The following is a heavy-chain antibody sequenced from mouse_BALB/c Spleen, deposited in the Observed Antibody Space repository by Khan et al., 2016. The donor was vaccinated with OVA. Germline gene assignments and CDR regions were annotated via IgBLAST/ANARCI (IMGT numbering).Heavy chain of an antibody. CDR3: ARYYGNYGWYFDV. V-gene: IGHV2-9*02. CDR2: IWAGGST. J-gene: IGHJ1*01. Sequence: VQLVESGPAMVAPSQSLSITCTVSGFSLTSYGVHWVRQPPGKGLEWLGVIWAGGSTNYNSALMSRLSISKDNSKSQVFLKMNSLQTDDTAMYCCARYYGNYGWYFDVWGAGTTVTVSS. CDR1: GFSLTSYG. D-gene: IGHD2-1*01.